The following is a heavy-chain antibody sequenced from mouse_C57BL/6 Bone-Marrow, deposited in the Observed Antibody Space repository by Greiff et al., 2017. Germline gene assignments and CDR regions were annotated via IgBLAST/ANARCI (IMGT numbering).Heavy chain of an antibody. CDR3: ARDYYYGSRRRTWFAY. Sequence: EVQVVESGPGLVKPSQSLSLTCSVTGYSITSGYYWNWIRQFPGNKLEWMGYISYDGSNNYNPSLKNRISITLDTSKNQFFLKLNSVTTEDTATYYCARDYYYGSRRRTWFAYWGQGTLVTVSA. D-gene: IGHD1-1*01. V-gene: IGHV3-6*01. J-gene: IGHJ3*01. CDR1: GYSITSGYY. CDR2: ISYDGSN.